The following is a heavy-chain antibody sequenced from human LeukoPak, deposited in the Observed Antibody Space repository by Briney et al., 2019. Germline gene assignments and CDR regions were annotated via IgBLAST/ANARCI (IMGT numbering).Heavy chain of an antibody. Sequence: PSETLSLTCAVYGGSFSGYYWSWIRQSPGKGLERIGEINHSGSTNYNPSLKSRVTISIDTSKNQFSLRLTSVTAADTAVYYCARGLRSGGSCGVDYWGQGTLVAVSS. D-gene: IGHD2-15*01. J-gene: IGHJ4*02. V-gene: IGHV4-34*01. CDR3: ARGLRSGGSCGVDY. CDR1: GGSFSGYY. CDR2: INHSGST.